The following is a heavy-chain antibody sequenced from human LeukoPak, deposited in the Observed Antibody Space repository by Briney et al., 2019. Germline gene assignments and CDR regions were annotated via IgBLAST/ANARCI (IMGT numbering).Heavy chain of an antibody. J-gene: IGHJ3*02. D-gene: IGHD2-2*01. CDR1: GFTFSDYY. CDR2: ISSSGSTI. Sequence: GGSLRLSCAASGFTFSDYYMSWIRQAPGRGLEWVSYISSSGSTIYYADCVKGRFTISRDNAKNSLYLQMNSLRAEDTAVYYCARDPGEDCSSTSCYDAFDIWGQGTMVTVSS. V-gene: IGHV3-11*04. CDR3: ARDPGEDCSSTSCYDAFDI.